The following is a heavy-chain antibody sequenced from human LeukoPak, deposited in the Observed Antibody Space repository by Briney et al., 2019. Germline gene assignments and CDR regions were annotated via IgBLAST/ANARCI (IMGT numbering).Heavy chain of an antibody. Sequence: GGSLRLSCAASVFTFSSYEMNWVRQAPGKGVEWVSYISSSGTTIYYADSVKGRFTISRHNAKNSLYLQMNSLRAEDTAVYYCARGGYCSSSICYSLNAFDIWGQGTMFTVSS. CDR2: ISSSGTTI. J-gene: IGHJ3*02. D-gene: IGHD2-2*01. CDR1: VFTFSSYE. CDR3: ARGGYCSSSICYSLNAFDI. V-gene: IGHV3-48*03.